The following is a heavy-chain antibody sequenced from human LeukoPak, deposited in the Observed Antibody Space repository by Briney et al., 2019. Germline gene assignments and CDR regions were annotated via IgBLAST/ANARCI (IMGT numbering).Heavy chain of an antibody. CDR1: GASITSQF. J-gene: IGHJ4*02. CDR2: ISASGAI. V-gene: IGHV4-4*07. D-gene: IGHD3-3*01. Sequence: SETLPLTCTVSGASITSQFWTWIRQPAGEGLEFVGLISASGAINFNPSLKSRVTMSIDTSKNQFSLKLTSMTAADTAVYYCARDGGFESGYYYFDYWGQGTLVTVSS. CDR3: ARDGGFESGYYYFDY.